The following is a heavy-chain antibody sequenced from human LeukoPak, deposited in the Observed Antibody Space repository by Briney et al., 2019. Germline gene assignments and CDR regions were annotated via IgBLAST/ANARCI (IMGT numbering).Heavy chain of an antibody. V-gene: IGHV3-30*03. D-gene: IGHD4-17*01. CDR1: GFTFSAYS. CDR3: ARPRGPYGDYSLGY. Sequence: PGGSLRLSCAASGFTFSAYSMNWVRQAPGKGLEWVAVISYDGSNKYYADSVKGRFTISRDNSKNTLYLQMNSLRAEDTAVYYCARPRGPYGDYSLGYWGQGTLVTVSS. CDR2: ISYDGSNK. J-gene: IGHJ4*02.